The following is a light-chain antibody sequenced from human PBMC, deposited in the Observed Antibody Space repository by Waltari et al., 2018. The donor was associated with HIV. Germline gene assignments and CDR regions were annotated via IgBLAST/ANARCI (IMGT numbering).Light chain of an antibody. CDR3: QSYDSSLSSWI. Sequence: QSVLTQPPSLSGAPGPRVTISCTVSTPNIGAPFVVLWYQQFPGKAPKLLIHRNTLRPSGVPDRFSASTSGSSASLAITGLHLEDEATYYCQSYDSSLSSWIFGGGTKLTVL. V-gene: IGLV1-40*01. CDR1: TPNIGAPFV. J-gene: IGLJ2*01. CDR2: RNT.